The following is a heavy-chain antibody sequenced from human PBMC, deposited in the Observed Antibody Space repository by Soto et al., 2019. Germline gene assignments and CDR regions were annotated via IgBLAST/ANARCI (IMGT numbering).Heavy chain of an antibody. CDR3: AHGRYYYDSSGYPFDY. D-gene: IGHD3-22*01. V-gene: IGHV1-46*01. Sequence: ASVKVSCKASGYTFTSYYMHWVRQAPGQGLQWMGIINPSGGSTSYAQKFQGRLTMTRDTSTSTVYMELSSLRSEDTAVYYCAHGRYYYDSSGYPFDYWGQGTLVTSPQ. CDR1: GYTFTSYY. CDR2: INPSGGST. J-gene: IGHJ4*02.